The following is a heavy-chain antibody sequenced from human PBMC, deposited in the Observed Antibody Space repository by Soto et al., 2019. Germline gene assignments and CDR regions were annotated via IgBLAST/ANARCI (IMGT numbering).Heavy chain of an antibody. J-gene: IGHJ4*02. D-gene: IGHD6-19*01. CDR2: IYYSGST. CDR1: GGSISNYY. V-gene: IGHV4-59*01. Sequence: SETLSLTCTVSGGSISNYYWSWIRQPPGKGLEWIGYIYYSGSTNYNPSLKSRVSISIDTSKNHFSLKLSSVSAADTAVYYCAGGSSGWSSFDGWGKGTLVTVSS. CDR3: AGGSSGWSSFDG.